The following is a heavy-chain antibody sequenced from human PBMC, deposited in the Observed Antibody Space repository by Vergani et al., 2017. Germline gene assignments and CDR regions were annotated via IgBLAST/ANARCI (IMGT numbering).Heavy chain of an antibody. CDR1: GFTVSSNY. Sequence: EVQLVESGGGLVQPGGSLRLSCAASGFTVSSNYMSWVRQAPGKGLEWVSVIYSGGSTYYADSVKGRFTISRHNSKNTLYLQMNSLRAEDTAVYYCARVRMVRGVSDAFDIWGQGTMVTVSS. CDR3: ARVRMVRGVSDAFDI. J-gene: IGHJ3*02. CDR2: IYSGGST. D-gene: IGHD3-10*01. V-gene: IGHV3-53*04.